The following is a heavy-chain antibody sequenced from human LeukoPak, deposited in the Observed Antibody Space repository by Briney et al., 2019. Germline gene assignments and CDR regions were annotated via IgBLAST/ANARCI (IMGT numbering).Heavy chain of an antibody. CDR2: ISRSGDTT. J-gene: IGHJ4*02. Sequence: GGSLRLSCAASGFSFSSYAMRWVRQAPGKGLEWVSSISRSGDTTYYADSVKGRFTISRDNSKNTLFLQMNSMRAEDTAVYYCAKEVWSAMYYFDFWGQGTLVTVSS. CDR3: AKEVWSAMYYFDF. D-gene: IGHD2-2*01. CDR1: GFSFSSYA. V-gene: IGHV3-23*01.